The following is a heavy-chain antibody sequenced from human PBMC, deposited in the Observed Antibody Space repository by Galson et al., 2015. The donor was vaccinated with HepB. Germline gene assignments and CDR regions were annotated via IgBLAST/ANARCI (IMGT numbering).Heavy chain of an antibody. CDR3: ARASDY. V-gene: IGHV3-30*04. CDR2: ISHDGSNK. J-gene: IGHJ4*02. CDR1: GFTFNTYA. Sequence: SLRLSCAASGFTFNTYAMHWVRQAPGKGLEWVAAISHDGSNKYYADSVKGRLTISRDNSKSTLYLQMNSLRTEDTAVYYCARASDYWGQGTLVTVSS.